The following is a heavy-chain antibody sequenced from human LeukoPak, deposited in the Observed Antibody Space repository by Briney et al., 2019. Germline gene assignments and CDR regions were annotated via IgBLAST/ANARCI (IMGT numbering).Heavy chain of an antibody. CDR3: ARDLTGSSGYLDY. J-gene: IGHJ4*02. D-gene: IGHD3-22*01. CDR1: GFTFSSCE. V-gene: IGHV3-21*05. CDR2: ISSSSSYI. Sequence: GGSLRLSCAASGFTFSSCEMNWVRQAPGKGLEWVSYISSSSSYIYYADSVKGRFTISRDNAKNSLYLQMNSLRAEDTAVYYCARDLTGSSGYLDYWGQGTLVTVSS.